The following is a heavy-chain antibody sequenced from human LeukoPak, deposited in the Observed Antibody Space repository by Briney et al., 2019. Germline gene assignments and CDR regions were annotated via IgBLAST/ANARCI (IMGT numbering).Heavy chain of an antibody. CDR3: ARIIGGLLWFGELLQRRQGGWFDP. CDR1: GGSFSGYY. CDR2: INHSGST. Sequence: SETLSLTCAVYGGSFSGYYWSWIRQPPGKGLEWIGEINHSGSTNYNPSLKSRVTISVDTSKNQFSLKLSSVTAADTAVYYCARIIGGLLWFGELLQRRQGGWFDPWGQGTLVTVSS. J-gene: IGHJ5*02. V-gene: IGHV4-34*01. D-gene: IGHD3-10*01.